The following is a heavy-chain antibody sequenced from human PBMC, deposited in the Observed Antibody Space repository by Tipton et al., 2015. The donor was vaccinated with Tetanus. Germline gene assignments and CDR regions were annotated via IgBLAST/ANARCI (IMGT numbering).Heavy chain of an antibody. J-gene: IGHJ4*02. CDR3: ARGIWFGPGPKFYFDS. V-gene: IGHV4-4*07. CDR2: IYTSGTT. CDR1: GASMNTYY. D-gene: IGHD3-10*01. Sequence: LRLSCSVSGASMNTYYWSWIRQPAGKGLEWIGRIYTSGTTNYNPSPKSRVTMSLDTSKNQFSLKLNSVTAADTAVYYCARGIWFGPGPKFYFDSWGQGTLVAVSS.